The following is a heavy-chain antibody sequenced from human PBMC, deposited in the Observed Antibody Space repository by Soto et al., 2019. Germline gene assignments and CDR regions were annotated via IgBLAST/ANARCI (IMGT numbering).Heavy chain of an antibody. CDR3: ARGRSRAPAGTLPVVFGY. CDR1: GFTFSSYS. D-gene: IGHD6-13*01. V-gene: IGHV3-21*01. CDR2: ISSSSSYI. Sequence: EVQLVESGGGLVKPGGSLRLSCAASGFTFSSYSMNWVRQAPGKGLEWVSYISSSSSYIYYADSVKGRFTISRGNAKNSLCLQMNSLRAEDTAVYNCARGRSRAPAGTLPVVFGYWGQGTLVTVSA. J-gene: IGHJ4*02.